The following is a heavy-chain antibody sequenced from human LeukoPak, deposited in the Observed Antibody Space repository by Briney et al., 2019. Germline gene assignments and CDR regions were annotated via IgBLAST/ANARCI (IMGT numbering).Heavy chain of an antibody. Sequence: SETPSLTCTVSGGSISSYYWSWIRQPPGKGPEWIGYIYYSGSTNYNPSLKSRVTISVDTSKNQFSLKLSSVTAADTAVYYCARGGYKKWFDPWGQGTLVTVSS. CDR2: IYYSGST. CDR3: ARGGYKKWFDP. CDR1: GGSISSYY. D-gene: IGHD1-14*01. V-gene: IGHV4-59*01. J-gene: IGHJ5*02.